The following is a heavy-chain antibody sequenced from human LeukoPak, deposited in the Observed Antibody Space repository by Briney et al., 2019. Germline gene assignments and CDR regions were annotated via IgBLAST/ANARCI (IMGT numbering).Heavy chain of an antibody. V-gene: IGHV4-59*01. CDR3: VRHTTSGWYQVVY. CDR2: ITYSGST. CDR1: GGSISNYF. J-gene: IGHJ4*02. D-gene: IGHD6-19*01. Sequence: TSETLSLTCTVSGGSISNYFWSWIRQPPGKGLEWIGFITYSGSTDHNPSLKSRVTISVDASKNQFSLKLTSVTAADTAVYYCVRHTTSGWYQVVYWGQGTLVTVSS.